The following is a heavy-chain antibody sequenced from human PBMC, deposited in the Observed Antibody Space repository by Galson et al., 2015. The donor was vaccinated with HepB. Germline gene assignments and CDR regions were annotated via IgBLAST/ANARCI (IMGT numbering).Heavy chain of an antibody. CDR2: INHSGST. D-gene: IGHD3-22*01. V-gene: IGHV4-34*01. CDR1: GGSFSGYY. J-gene: IGHJ4*02. Sequence: LSLTCAVYGGSFSGYYWSWIRQPPGKGLEWIGEINHSGSTNYNPSLKSRVTISVDTSKNQFSLKLSSVTAADTAVYYCASRYDSSGPGYWGQGTLVTVSS. CDR3: ASRYDSSGPGY.